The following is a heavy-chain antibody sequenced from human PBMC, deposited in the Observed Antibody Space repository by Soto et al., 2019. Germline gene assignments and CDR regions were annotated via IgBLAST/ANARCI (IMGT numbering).Heavy chain of an antibody. CDR1: GFTFSSYS. Sequence: VRLVESGGGVVQPGRSLRLSCVASGFTFSSYSFHWVRQAPGKGLEWVAAISYDGIKKYYRDSVKGRFTISRDTSKNTLYLQMDSLRGEDTAVFYCARSIAVAGLDYWGQGTLVTVSS. J-gene: IGHJ4*02. CDR2: ISYDGIKK. V-gene: IGHV3-30*03. D-gene: IGHD6-19*01. CDR3: ARSIAVAGLDY.